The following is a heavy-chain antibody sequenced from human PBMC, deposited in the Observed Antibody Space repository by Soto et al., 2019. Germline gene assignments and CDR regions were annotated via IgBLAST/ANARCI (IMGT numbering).Heavy chain of an antibody. CDR2: IIPIFGTA. J-gene: IGHJ4*02. CDR3: ASSNRIAGAAAFDL. Sequence: ASVKVSCKASGGTFSSYAISWVRQAPGQGLEWMGGIIPIFGTANYAQKFQGRVTITADESTSTAYMELSSLRSEDTAVYYCASSNRIAGAAAFDLWAKVALVTVAS. D-gene: IGHD6-19*01. V-gene: IGHV1-69*13. CDR1: GGTFSSYA.